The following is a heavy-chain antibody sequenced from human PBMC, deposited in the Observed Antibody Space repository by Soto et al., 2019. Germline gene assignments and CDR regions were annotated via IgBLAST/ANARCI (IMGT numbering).Heavy chain of an antibody. CDR1: GFTLCGYA. CDR2: ISSNGVGT. Sequence: GGSLRLCCAACGFTLCGYAMDWVRQTPGKGLEYVSGISSNGVGTYYANSVQGRFTISRDNSKNTVYLQMGSLRPEDMAVYYCARRARPDFYYMDVWGKGTTVTVSS. V-gene: IGHV3-64*01. D-gene: IGHD6-6*01. J-gene: IGHJ6*03. CDR3: ARRARPDFYYMDV.